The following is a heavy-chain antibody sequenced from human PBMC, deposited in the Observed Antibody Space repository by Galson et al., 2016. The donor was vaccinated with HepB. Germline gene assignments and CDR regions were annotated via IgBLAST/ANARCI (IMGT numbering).Heavy chain of an antibody. V-gene: IGHV3-48*03. Sequence: SLRLSCAAAGLPFNTYEMNWVRQAPGKGLEWISYISNTGRSVYYSDSVRGRFTISRDNAKSSLYLHMSSLRAEDTAVYYCATSGGGYHFYYDYWGQGTLVTVSS. D-gene: IGHD2-21*02. J-gene: IGHJ4*02. CDR2: ISNTGRSV. CDR1: GLPFNTYE. CDR3: ATSGGGYHFYYDY.